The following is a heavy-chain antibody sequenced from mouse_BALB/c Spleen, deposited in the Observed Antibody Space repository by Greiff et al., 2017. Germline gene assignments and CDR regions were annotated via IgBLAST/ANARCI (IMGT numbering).Heavy chain of an antibody. CDR2: INPSNGGT. CDR3: TIYRYDGAMDY. CDR1: GYTFTSYY. J-gene: IGHJ4*01. D-gene: IGHD2-14*01. V-gene: IGHV1S81*02. Sequence: VQVVESGAELVKPGASVKLSCKASGYTFTSYYMYWVKQRPGQGLEWIGEINPSNGGTNFNEKFKSKATLTVDKSSSTAYMQLSSLTSEDSAVYYCTIYRYDGAMDYWGQGTSVTVSS.